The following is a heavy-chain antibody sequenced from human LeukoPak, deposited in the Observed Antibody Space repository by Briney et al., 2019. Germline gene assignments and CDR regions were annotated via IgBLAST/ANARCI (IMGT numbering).Heavy chain of an antibody. D-gene: IGHD2-15*01. CDR3: ARGHCSGGSCYSVDY. CDR1: GFTFSSYS. CDR2: ISSSSSSYI. V-gene: IGHV3-21*01. Sequence: PGGSLRLSCAASGFTFSSYSMNWVRQAPGKGLEWVSPISSSSSSYIYYADSVKGRYTISRDNAKNSLYLQMNSLRAEDTAVYYCARGHCSGGSCYSVDYWGQGTLVTVSS. J-gene: IGHJ4*02.